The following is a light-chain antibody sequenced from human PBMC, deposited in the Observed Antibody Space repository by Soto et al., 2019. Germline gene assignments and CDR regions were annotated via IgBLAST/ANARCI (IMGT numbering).Light chain of an antibody. Sequence: ETVLTRSPGPLPLSPGERAPPPARPSQSLSSGYLASYQQKPAQTPRLLIYGTASSATGIPDRFSGSGSGTDFSLTTIRLEPQEFSVYYYQQYGSSPPWTFGQGTKVDI. V-gene: IGKV3-20*01. CDR2: GTA. CDR3: QQYGSSPPWT. CDR1: QSLSSGY. J-gene: IGKJ1*01.